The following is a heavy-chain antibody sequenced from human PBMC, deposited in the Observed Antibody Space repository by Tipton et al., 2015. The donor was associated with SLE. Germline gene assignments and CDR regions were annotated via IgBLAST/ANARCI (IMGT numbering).Heavy chain of an antibody. CDR1: GYSFTSGYY. V-gene: IGHV4-38-2*01. J-gene: IGHJ4*02. D-gene: IGHD1-26*01. CDR2: IYHSGST. Sequence: TLSLTCAVSGYSFTSGYYWGWIRQPPGKGLEWIGNIYHSGSTYYNPSLKSRVTISVDTSKNQFSLKLISVTAADTALYYCAKTGWELGYFDYWGQGTLVTVSS. CDR3: AKTGWELGYFDY.